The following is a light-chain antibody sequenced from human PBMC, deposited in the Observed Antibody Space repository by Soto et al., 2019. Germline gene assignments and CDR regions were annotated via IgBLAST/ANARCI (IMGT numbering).Light chain of an antibody. CDR2: GVS. Sequence: QSVLTQPASVSGSPGQSITISCTGTITDIGAYNYVSWYQQHPGKAPKLLIYGVSSRPSGVSNRFSGSKSGNAAYLTISGLQADDEAEYYCSPHTSSITPYVFGTGTKVTVL. CDR1: ITDIGAYNY. V-gene: IGLV2-14*01. CDR3: SPHTSSITPYV. J-gene: IGLJ1*01.